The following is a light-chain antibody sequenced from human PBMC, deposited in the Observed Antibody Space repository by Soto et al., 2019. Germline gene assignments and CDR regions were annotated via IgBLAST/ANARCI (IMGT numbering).Light chain of an antibody. Sequence: TQSPSSFSASPVDRVTIACLASQGISSYLAWYQQKPGKAPKLLIYAASTLQSGVPSRFSGSGSGTDFTLTISCLQSEDFATYYCQQYYSYPSITFGQGTRLEI. CDR3: QQYYSYPSIT. CDR2: AAS. J-gene: IGKJ5*01. CDR1: QGISSY. V-gene: IGKV1-8*01.